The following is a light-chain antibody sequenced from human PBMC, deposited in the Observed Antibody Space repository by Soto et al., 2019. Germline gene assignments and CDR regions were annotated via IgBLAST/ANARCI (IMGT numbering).Light chain of an antibody. CDR3: QQYDNLPLT. CDR1: QSVSSN. V-gene: IGKV3-15*01. J-gene: IGKJ2*01. CDR2: GAS. Sequence: EIVMTQSPATVSVSPGERATLSCRASQSVSSNLAWHQQKPGQAPRLLIYGASTRATGIPARFSGSGSGTEFTLTISSLQSEDFATYYCQQYDNLPLTFGQGTKLEIK.